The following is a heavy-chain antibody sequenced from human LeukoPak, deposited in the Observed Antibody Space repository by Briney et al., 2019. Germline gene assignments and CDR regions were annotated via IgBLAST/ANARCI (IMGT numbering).Heavy chain of an antibody. D-gene: IGHD1-1*01. J-gene: IGHJ4*02. V-gene: IGHV3-30*02. Sequence: PGGSLRLSCATSGFTFSSYGMHWVRQAPGKGLEWVAFIRYDGSNKYYADSVKGRFTISRDNSKNSLYLQMNSLRAEDTAVYFCARYCTFRTCSGTKFDYWGQGTLVTVSS. CDR1: GFTFSSYG. CDR2: IRYDGSNK. CDR3: ARYCTFRTCSGTKFDY.